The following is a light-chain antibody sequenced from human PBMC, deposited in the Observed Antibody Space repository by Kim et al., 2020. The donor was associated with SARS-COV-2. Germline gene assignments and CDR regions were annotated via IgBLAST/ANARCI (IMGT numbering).Light chain of an antibody. J-gene: IGLJ3*02. CDR1: CGGGGNNSV. CDR2: EDS. V-gene: IGLV2-23*01. Sequence: ISGTGTCGGGGNNSVFAWFQPHPGKAPKLMVLEDSKRPLGVSLRFSGSKSGSAASLTISGLQAEDEADYYCCSYAGSGTLVFGGGTQLTVL. CDR3: CSYAGSGTLV.